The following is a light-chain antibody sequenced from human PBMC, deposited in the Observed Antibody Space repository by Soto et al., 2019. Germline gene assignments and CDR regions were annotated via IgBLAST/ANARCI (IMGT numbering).Light chain of an antibody. CDR1: QSVSSNY. Sequence: EIVLTQSPGTLPLSPGERATLSCRASQSVSSNYLVWYQQKPGQAPRPLIYGSSSRATGIPDRFSGSGSGTDFTLTTSRLEAEDFAVYYCQQYANSPFTFGQGTQLEIK. CDR3: QQYANSPFT. J-gene: IGKJ2*01. V-gene: IGKV3-20*01. CDR2: GSS.